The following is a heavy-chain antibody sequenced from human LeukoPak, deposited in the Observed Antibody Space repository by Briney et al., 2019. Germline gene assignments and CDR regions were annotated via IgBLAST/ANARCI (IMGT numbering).Heavy chain of an antibody. CDR1: GFTFSSYG. J-gene: IGHJ6*02. CDR3: AKDAVAASYYYYGMDV. Sequence: GGSLRLSCAASGFTFSSYGMHWVRQAPGKGLEWVAFIRYDGSNKYYADSVKGRFAISRDNSKNTLYLQMNSLRAEDTAVYYCAKDAVAASYYYYGMDVWGQGTTVTVSS. CDR2: IRYDGSNK. D-gene: IGHD6-19*01. V-gene: IGHV3-30*02.